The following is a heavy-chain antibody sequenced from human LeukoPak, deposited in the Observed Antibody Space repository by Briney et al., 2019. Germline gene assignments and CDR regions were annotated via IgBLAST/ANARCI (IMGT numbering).Heavy chain of an antibody. V-gene: IGHV3-30*02. CDR1: GFTFSTYG. J-gene: IGHJ4*02. Sequence: GGSLRLSCAASGFTFSTYGMHWVRQALGKGLEWVAFIRNDGTIKYYADSVKGRFTVSRDNTKTTLYLQMNSLRAEDTAVYFCAKTGSSSWGYFDYWGQGTLVTVSS. D-gene: IGHD6-13*01. CDR2: IRNDGTIK. CDR3: AKTGSSSWGYFDY.